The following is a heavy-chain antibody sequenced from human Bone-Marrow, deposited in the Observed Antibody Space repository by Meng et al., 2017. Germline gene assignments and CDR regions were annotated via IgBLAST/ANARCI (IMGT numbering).Heavy chain of an antibody. D-gene: IGHD3-10*01. CDR3: ARELTMVRGGYDAFDI. J-gene: IGHJ3*02. V-gene: IGHV4-31*02. CDR2: IYYSGST. Sequence: SCTVSGGSISSGGYYWSWIRQHPGKGLEWIGYIYYSGSTYYNPSLKSRVTISVDTSKNQFSLKLSSVTAADTAVYYCARELTMVRGGYDAFDIWGQGTMVTVSS. CDR1: GGSISSGGYY.